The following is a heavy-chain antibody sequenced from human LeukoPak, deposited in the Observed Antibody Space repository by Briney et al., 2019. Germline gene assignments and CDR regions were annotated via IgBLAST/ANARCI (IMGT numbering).Heavy chain of an antibody. J-gene: IGHJ4*02. CDR2: ISSSSSTI. D-gene: IGHD2-15*01. CDR3: VAEANTRLDY. Sequence: GGSLRLSCAASGFSFSSYSMNWVRQAPGKGLEWVSYISSSSSTIYYAGSVTGRFTISRDNAKNSLYLQMNSLRAEDMAVYYCVAEANTRLDYWGQGTLVTVSS. V-gene: IGHV3-48*01. CDR1: GFSFSSYS.